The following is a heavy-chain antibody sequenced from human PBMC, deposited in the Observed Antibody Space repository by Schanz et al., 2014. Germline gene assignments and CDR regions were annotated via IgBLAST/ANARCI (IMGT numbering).Heavy chain of an antibody. Sequence: VQLVESGGGVVQPGRSLRLSCAASGFTFSSYGMHWVRQAPGKGLEWVANIKQDESEKYYVDSVKGRFTISRDNAKNALFLHMNSLRAEDTAVYYCAKTLFPGGTQTFGNWGRGTLVTVSS. V-gene: IGHV3-7*05. CDR1: GFTFSSYG. J-gene: IGHJ4*02. CDR2: IKQDESEK. CDR3: AKTLFPGGTQTFGN. D-gene: IGHD2-8*02.